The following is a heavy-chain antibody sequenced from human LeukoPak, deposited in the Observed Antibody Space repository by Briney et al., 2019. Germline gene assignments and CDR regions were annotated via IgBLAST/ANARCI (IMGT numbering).Heavy chain of an antibody. Sequence: PSEILSLTCTVSGGSISSGDYYWSWIRQPPGKGLEWIGYIYYSGSTYYNPSLKSRVTISVDTSKNQFSLKLSSVTAADTAVYYCARLPLDHYFDYWGQGTLVTVSS. CDR3: ARLPLDHYFDY. CDR2: IYYSGST. D-gene: IGHD3-16*02. V-gene: IGHV4-30-4*01. CDR1: GGSISSGDYY. J-gene: IGHJ4*02.